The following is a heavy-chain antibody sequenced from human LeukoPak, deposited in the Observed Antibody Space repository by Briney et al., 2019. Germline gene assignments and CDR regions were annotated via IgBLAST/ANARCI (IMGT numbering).Heavy chain of an antibody. J-gene: IGHJ4*02. D-gene: IGHD3-22*01. Sequence: SETLSLTCAVYGGSFSGYYWSWIRQPPGMGLEWIGEINHSGSTNYNPSLKSRVTISVDTSKNQFSLKLSSVTAADTAVYYCARQRYYYDSSGYYPHDYWGQGTLVTVSS. CDR1: GGSFSGYY. CDR2: INHSGST. V-gene: IGHV4-34*01. CDR3: ARQRYYYDSSGYYPHDY.